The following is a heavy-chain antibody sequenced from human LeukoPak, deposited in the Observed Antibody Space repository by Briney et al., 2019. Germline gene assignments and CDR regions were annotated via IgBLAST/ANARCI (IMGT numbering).Heavy chain of an antibody. CDR3: AKIAGDYWARGYFDY. D-gene: IGHD4-17*01. Sequence: PGGSLRLSCAASGFTFSSYGTHWVRQAPGKGLEWVAVISYDGSNKYYADSVKGRFTISRDNSKNTLYLQMNSLRAEDTAVYYCAKIAGDYWARGYFDYWGQGTLVTVSS. CDR2: ISYDGSNK. J-gene: IGHJ4*02. CDR1: GFTFSSYG. V-gene: IGHV3-30*18.